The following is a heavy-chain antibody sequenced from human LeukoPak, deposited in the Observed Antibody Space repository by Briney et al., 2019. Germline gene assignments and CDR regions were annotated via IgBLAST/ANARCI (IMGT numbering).Heavy chain of an antibody. V-gene: IGHV4-59*01. CDR1: GGSISSYY. J-gene: IGHJ6*03. Sequence: PSETLSLTCTVSGGSISSYYWSWLRQPPGKGLESIGYIYYSGSTNYNPSLKSRVTISVDTSKNRFSLKRSSVTAADTAVYYCARMTTKLYYYMDVWGKGTTVTISS. CDR3: ARMTTKLYYYMDV. CDR2: IYYSGST. D-gene: IGHD4-11*01.